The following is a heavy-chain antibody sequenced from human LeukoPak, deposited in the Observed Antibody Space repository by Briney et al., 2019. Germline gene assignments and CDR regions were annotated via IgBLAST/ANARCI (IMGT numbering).Heavy chain of an antibody. D-gene: IGHD6-19*01. CDR2: ISSSSSYI. Sequence: PGGSLRLSCAASGFTFSSYSMNWVRQAPGKGLEWVSSISSSSSYIYYADSVKGRFTISRDNAKNSLYLQMNSLRAEDTAVYYCARRGSEKWLVHYYFDYWGQGTLVTVSS. V-gene: IGHV3-21*01. J-gene: IGHJ4*02. CDR3: ARRGSEKWLVHYYFDY. CDR1: GFTFSSYS.